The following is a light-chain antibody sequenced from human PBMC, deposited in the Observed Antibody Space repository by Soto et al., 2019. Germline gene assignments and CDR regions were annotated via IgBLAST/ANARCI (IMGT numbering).Light chain of an antibody. CDR2: GAS. CDR3: QQYNNWPPWT. CDR1: QSVSID. Sequence: EIVMTQSPATLSVPPGERVTLSCRASQSVSIDLAWYQQKPGQAPRLLIFGASTRATGIPARFSGSGSGTEFSLTISSLQSEDFAVYYCQQYNNWPPWTFGQGTKVDIK. J-gene: IGKJ1*01. V-gene: IGKV3-15*01.